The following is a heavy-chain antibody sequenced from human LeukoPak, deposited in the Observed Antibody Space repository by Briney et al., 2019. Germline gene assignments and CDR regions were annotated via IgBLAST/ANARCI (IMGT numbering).Heavy chain of an antibody. CDR1: GYTFTGYY. CDR3: ARDQSTMVRGVIIPDGFDP. D-gene: IGHD3-10*01. V-gene: IGHV1-2*02. J-gene: IGHJ5*02. CDR2: INPNSGGT. Sequence: ASVTVSCKASGYTFTGYYMRWARQPPGQGLEWMGWINPNSGGTNYAQKFQGKVTMNRDTSSSTAYMELSRLRSDGTAVYYCARDQSTMVRGVIIPDGFDPWGQGTLVTVSS.